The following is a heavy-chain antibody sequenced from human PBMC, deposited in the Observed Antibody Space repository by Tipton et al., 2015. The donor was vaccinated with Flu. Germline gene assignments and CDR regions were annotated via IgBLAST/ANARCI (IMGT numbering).Heavy chain of an antibody. CDR1: GYTFTSYY. Sequence: QLVQSGAEVKKPGASVKVSCKASGYTFTSYYMHWVRQAPGQGLEWMGIINPSGGSTSYAQKFQGRVTMTRDTSTSTVYMELSSLRSEDTAVYCCAREAYCGGDCYNYYYGMDVWGQGTTVTVSS. CDR3: AREAYCGGDCYNYYYGMDV. CDR2: INPSGGST. D-gene: IGHD2-21*01. V-gene: IGHV1-46*01. J-gene: IGHJ6*02.